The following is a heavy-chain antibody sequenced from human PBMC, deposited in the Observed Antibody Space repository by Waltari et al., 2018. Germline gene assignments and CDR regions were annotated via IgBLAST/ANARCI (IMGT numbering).Heavy chain of an antibody. CDR1: GGSFSGYY. D-gene: IGHD5-12*01. CDR3: ARGWVRQRGLQFRADAFDI. V-gene: IGHV4-34*01. Sequence: QVQLQQWGAGLLKPSETLSLTCAVYGGSFSGYYWSWIRQPPGKGLEWIGEINQSASTNDNSCLKSRVTISVYTSKNQFSLKMSSVTAADTAVYYCARGWVRQRGLQFRADAFDIWGQGTMVTVSS. CDR2: INQSAST. J-gene: IGHJ3*02.